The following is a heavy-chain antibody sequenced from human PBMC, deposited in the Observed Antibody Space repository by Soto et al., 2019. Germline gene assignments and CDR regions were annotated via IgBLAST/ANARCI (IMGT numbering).Heavy chain of an antibody. CDR3: AKEQKDSSSWSELNY. CDR1: GFTFSSYA. CDR2: ISGSGIST. D-gene: IGHD6-13*01. V-gene: IGHV3-23*01. J-gene: IGHJ4*02. Sequence: EVQLLESGGGLVQPGGSLRLSCAASGFTFSSYAMSWVRQAPGKGLEWVSAISGSGISTYYADSVKGRFTISRDNSKNTLYLQMNSLRVEDMAVYYCAKEQKDSSSWSELNYWGQGTLVTVSS.